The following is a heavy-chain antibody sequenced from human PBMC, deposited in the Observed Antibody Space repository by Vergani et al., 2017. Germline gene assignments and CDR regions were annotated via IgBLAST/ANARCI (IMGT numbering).Heavy chain of an antibody. Sequence: QVQLVQSGAELKKPGSSVKVSCKASGGTFRSYAINWVRQAPGQGLEWMGGIIPIFGTANYAQKFQGRVTITADESTSTAYMELSSLRSEDTAVYYCARDRSSSGSYYYAADAFDIWGQGTMVTVSS. CDR1: GGTFRSYA. D-gene: IGHD1-26*01. CDR2: IIPIFGTA. CDR3: ARDRSSSGSYYYAADAFDI. J-gene: IGHJ3*02. V-gene: IGHV1-69*01.